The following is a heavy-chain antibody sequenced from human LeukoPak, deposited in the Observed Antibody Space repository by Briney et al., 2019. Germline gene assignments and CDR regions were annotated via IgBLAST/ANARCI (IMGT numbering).Heavy chain of an antibody. CDR2: ISYDGSNK. CDR3: ARAGVGELLLFFPD. D-gene: IGHD1-26*01. Sequence: PGGSLRLSCAASGFTFSSYAMSWVRQAPGKGLEWVAVISYDGSNKYYADSVKGRFTISRDNSKNTLYLQMNSLRAEDTAVYYCARAGVGELLLFFPDWGQGTLVTVSS. CDR1: GFTFSSYA. J-gene: IGHJ4*02. V-gene: IGHV3-30-3*01.